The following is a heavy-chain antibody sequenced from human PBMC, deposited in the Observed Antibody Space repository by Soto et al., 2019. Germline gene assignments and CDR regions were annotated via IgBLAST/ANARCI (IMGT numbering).Heavy chain of an antibody. CDR3: ARDWRGAEGFDP. D-gene: IGHD3-3*01. J-gene: IGHJ5*02. CDR1: GYTLNTYG. Sequence: QVQLVQSGPEVKKPGASVKVSCKASGYTLNTYGFSWVRQAPGQGLEWVGWIGTHNGDTTYAQKFQGRVTMTIDTSTTTSYMELRSLTSDDTAMYFCARDWRGAEGFDPWGQGTLVTVSS. CDR2: IGTHNGDT. V-gene: IGHV1-18*01.